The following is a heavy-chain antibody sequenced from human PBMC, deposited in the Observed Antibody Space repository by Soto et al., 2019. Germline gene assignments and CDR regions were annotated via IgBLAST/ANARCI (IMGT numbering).Heavy chain of an antibody. D-gene: IGHD3-22*01. V-gene: IGHV1-69*09. CDR2: ITPALHLT. J-gene: IGHJ4*02. CDR1: GVSFNSYG. Sequence: QVQLQQSGAEVKRPGSSVKVSCKASGVSFNSYGFAWVRQAHGQGLEWLGKITPALHLTNYAQSLLGRVTITPGTSTSTLYLELTSLTSKHTAGYYCAWMIMKRLDRWGQGSLVTFS. CDR3: AWMIMKRLDR.